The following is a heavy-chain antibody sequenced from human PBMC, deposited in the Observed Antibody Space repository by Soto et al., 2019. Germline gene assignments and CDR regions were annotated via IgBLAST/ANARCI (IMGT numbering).Heavy chain of an antibody. V-gene: IGHV3-30-3*01. CDR1: GFIFSSYG. J-gene: IGHJ4*02. D-gene: IGHD2-2*01. CDR3: ASYRTPAVVVPAAIDY. CDR2: ISYDGVIQ. Sequence: PEGSLRLSCSVSGFIFSSYGFHWVRQTAGKGLEWVALISYDGVIQYYTDSVEGRFTISRDNSKNTLYLQMNSLRVEDTAVYYCASYRTPAVVVPAAIDYWGQGTRVTVSS.